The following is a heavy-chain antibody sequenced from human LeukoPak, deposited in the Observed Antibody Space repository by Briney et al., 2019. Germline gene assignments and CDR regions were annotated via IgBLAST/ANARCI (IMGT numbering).Heavy chain of an antibody. Sequence: ASVKVSCKASGYTFTSYGISWVRQAPGQGLEWMGWISAYDGNTNYAQKLQGRVTMTTDTSTSTAYMELRSLRSDDTAVYYCASRPNYYYGMDVWGQGTTVTVSS. V-gene: IGHV1-18*01. J-gene: IGHJ6*02. CDR1: GYTFTSYG. CDR2: ISAYDGNT. CDR3: ASRPNYYYGMDV.